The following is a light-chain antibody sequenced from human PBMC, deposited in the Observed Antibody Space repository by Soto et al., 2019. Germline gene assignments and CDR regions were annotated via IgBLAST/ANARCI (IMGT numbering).Light chain of an antibody. CDR2: GAS. CDR3: QQYDRSPWT. Sequence: EIVLTQSPGTLSLSPGERATLSCRASQSVSSSFLAWYQQKPGQAPRLLIYGASSRATGIPDRFSGSGSGTDFTLTISRLEPADFAVYYCQQYDRSPWTFGQGTKVEIK. V-gene: IGKV3-20*01. J-gene: IGKJ1*01. CDR1: QSVSSSF.